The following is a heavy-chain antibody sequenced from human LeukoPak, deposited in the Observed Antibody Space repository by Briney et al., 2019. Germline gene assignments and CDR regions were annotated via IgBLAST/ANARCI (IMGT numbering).Heavy chain of an antibody. V-gene: IGHV3-48*03. CDR3: ARDNYDSSGYYGSRHFQH. CDR2: ISSSGSIM. CDR1: GFTFSSYE. Sequence: GGSLRLSCAASGFTFSSYEMNWARQAPGKGLEWVSYISSSGSIMYFADSVKGRFTISRDNTKNSLYLQMNSLRAEDTAVYYCARDNYDSSGYYGSRHFQHWGQGTLVTVSS. D-gene: IGHD3-22*01. J-gene: IGHJ1*01.